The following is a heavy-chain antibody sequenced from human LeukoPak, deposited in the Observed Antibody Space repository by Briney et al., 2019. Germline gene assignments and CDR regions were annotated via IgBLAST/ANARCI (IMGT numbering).Heavy chain of an antibody. Sequence: ASVKVSCKAFGGTFSSYAISWVRQAPGQGLEWMGRIIPIFGTANYAQKFQGRVTITTDESTSTAYMELSSLRSEDTAVYYCARLREDWYFDLWARGTLVTVSS. CDR2: IIPIFGTA. D-gene: IGHD1-26*01. CDR3: ARLREDWYFDL. V-gene: IGHV1-69*05. J-gene: IGHJ2*01. CDR1: GGTFSSYA.